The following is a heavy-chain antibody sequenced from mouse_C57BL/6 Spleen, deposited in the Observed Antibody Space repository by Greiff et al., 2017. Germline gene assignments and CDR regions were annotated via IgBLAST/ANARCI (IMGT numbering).Heavy chain of an antibody. CDR2: ISYGGSYT. Sequence: EVMLVESGAGLVKPGGSLKLSCAASGFTFSSYAMSWVRQTPEKRLEWVATISYGGSYTYYPDNVKGRFTISRDNAKNNLYLQMSHLKSEDTAMYYCARDRGGSYGYFDVWGTGTTVTVSS. D-gene: IGHD1-1*01. V-gene: IGHV5-4*01. J-gene: IGHJ1*03. CDR1: GFTFSSYA. CDR3: ARDRGGSYGYFDV.